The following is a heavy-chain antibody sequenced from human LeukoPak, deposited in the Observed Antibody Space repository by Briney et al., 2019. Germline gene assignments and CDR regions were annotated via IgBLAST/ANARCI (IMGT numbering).Heavy chain of an antibody. CDR3: ARRHSKTYGDYAYNWFDP. D-gene: IGHD4-17*01. J-gene: IGHJ5*02. Sequence: SETLSLTCTVSGGSISSSSYYWGWIRQPPGKGLEWIGSIYYSGSTYYNPSLKSRVTISVDTSKNQFSLKLSSVTAADTAVYYCARRHSKTYGDYAYNWFDPWGQGTLVTVSS. V-gene: IGHV4-39*01. CDR1: GGSISSSSYY. CDR2: IYYSGST.